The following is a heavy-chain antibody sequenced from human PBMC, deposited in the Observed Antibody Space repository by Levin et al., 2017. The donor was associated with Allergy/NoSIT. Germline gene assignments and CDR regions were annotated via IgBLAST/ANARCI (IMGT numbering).Heavy chain of an antibody. CDR1: GFTFSSYS. CDR3: ARVRRRDNWNRIGGSNWFDP. J-gene: IGHJ5*02. D-gene: IGHD1-20*01. Sequence: GGSLRLSCAASGFTFSSYSMNWVRQAPGKGLEWVSSISSSSSYIYYADSVKGRFTISRDNAKNSLYLQMNSLRAEDTAVYYCARVRRRDNWNRIGGSNWFDPWGQGTLVTVSS. V-gene: IGHV3-21*01. CDR2: ISSSSSYI.